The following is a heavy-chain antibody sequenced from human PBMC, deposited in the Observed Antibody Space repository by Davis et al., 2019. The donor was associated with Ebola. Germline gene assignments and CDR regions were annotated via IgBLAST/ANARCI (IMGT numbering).Heavy chain of an antibody. CDR3: ARAGMGGYSGYFDY. CDR1: GFTFSSYS. D-gene: IGHD5-12*01. CDR2: ISSSSSTI. V-gene: IGHV3-48*02. Sequence: GESLKISCAASGFTFSSYSMNWVRQAPGKGLEWVSYISSSSSTIYYADSVKGRFTISRDNAKNSLYLQMNSLRDEDTAVYYCARAGMGGYSGYFDYWGQGTLVTVSS. J-gene: IGHJ4*02.